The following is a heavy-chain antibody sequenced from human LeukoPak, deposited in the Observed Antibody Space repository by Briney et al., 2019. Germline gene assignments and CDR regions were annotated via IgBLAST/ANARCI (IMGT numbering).Heavy chain of an antibody. CDR1: GFTFSDYA. CDR2: ISYDGTDK. Sequence: GRSLRLSCAASGFTFSDYAMHWVRQAPGMGLEWVALISYDGTDKYYADSVKGRFTISRDNSKSTLYLQMNSLRADDTALYYCAKTQGFFDYWGQGTQVAVSS. V-gene: IGHV3-30*04. CDR3: AKTQGFFDY. J-gene: IGHJ4*02.